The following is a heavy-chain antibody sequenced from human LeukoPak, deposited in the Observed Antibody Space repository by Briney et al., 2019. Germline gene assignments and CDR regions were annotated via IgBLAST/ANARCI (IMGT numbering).Heavy chain of an antibody. CDR3: AKGLYDSSGYLYYFDY. Sequence: PGRSLRLSCAASGFTLDDHAMHWVRQAPGKGLEWVSGISWNSGSIGYADSVEGRFTISRDNAKNSLYLQMNSLRGDDTALYYCAKGLYDSSGYLYYFDYWGQGTLVTVSS. CDR2: ISWNSGSI. V-gene: IGHV3-9*01. D-gene: IGHD3-22*01. CDR1: GFTLDDHA. J-gene: IGHJ4*02.